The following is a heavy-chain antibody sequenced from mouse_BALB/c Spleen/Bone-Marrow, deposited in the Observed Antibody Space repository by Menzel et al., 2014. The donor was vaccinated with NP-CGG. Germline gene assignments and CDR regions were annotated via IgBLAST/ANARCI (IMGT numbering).Heavy chain of an antibody. D-gene: IGHD4-1*01. V-gene: IGHV6-3*01. Sequence: EVKLMESGGGLVQPGGSMKLSCVASGFTFSSYWMSWVRQSPEKGLEWVAEIRLKSDNYATHYAESVKGKSTISRDDSKSRLYLQMNSLRAEDTGIYYCTDLGTDYWGQGTTLTVSS. CDR1: GFTFSSYW. CDR3: TDLGTDY. CDR2: IRLKSDNYAT. J-gene: IGHJ2*01.